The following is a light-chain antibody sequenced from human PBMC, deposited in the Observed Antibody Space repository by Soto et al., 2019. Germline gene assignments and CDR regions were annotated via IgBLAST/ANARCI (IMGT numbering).Light chain of an antibody. CDR3: QQRSNSFT. Sequence: EIVLTQSPATLSLSPGERATLSCRASQSVSSYLAWYQHKPGQAPRLLIYDASNRATSIPARFSGSGSGTDFTLTISSLEPEDFAVYYCQQRSNSFTFGPGTKVDIK. J-gene: IGKJ3*01. CDR2: DAS. V-gene: IGKV3-11*01. CDR1: QSVSSY.